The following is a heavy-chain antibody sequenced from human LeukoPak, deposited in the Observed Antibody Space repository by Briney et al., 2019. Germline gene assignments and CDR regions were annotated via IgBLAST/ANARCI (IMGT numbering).Heavy chain of an antibody. Sequence: SETLSLTCTVSGGSISSYYWSWIRQPPGKGLEWIGYIYYSGSTNYNPSLKSRVTRSVDTSKNQFSLKLSSVTAADTAVYYCASSWNYYDSSEYHRGARETRVTVSS. CDR1: GGSISSYY. V-gene: IGHV4-59*01. D-gene: IGHD3-22*01. CDR3: ASSWNYYDSSEYHR. J-gene: IGHJ4*02. CDR2: IYYSGST.